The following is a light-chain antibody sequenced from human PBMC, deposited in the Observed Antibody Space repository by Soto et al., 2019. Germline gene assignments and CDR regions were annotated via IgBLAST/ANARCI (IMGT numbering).Light chain of an antibody. CDR1: QSVSSSY. CDR2: GAS. V-gene: IGKV3-20*01. J-gene: IGKJ3*01. Sequence: ETVLTQSPGTLSLSPGERATLSCRASQSVSSSYLAWYQQKPGQAPRLLIYGASNRATGIPDRFSGSGSGTDFTLTISRLEPEDFAVYYCKQYGTSPAVTFGPGTKVDIK. CDR3: KQYGTSPAVT.